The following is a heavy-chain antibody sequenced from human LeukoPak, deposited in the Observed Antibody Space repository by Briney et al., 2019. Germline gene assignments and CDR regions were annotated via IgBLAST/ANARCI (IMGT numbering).Heavy chain of an antibody. CDR2: ISGCGGMT. Sequence: PGGSLRLSCAACHFTFSSYAVSWVRRAPGEGLEGVTAISGCGGMTEHADSVKGRFTISRDNSKNTLYLQMNSMRDDDTAVYYCATRGLVVVPAAGNWFDPWGQGTLVTVSS. CDR1: HFTFSSYA. CDR3: ATRGLVVVPAAGNWFDP. V-gene: IGHV3-23*01. J-gene: IGHJ5*02. D-gene: IGHD2-2*01.